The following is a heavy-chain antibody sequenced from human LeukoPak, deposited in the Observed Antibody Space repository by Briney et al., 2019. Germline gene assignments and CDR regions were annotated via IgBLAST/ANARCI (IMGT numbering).Heavy chain of an antibody. CDR2: MNPDSGNT. CDR3: ASTYGVFWSGYPPFDY. Sequence: ASVKVSCKASGYTFTSYDINWVRQATGQGLEWMGWMNPDSGNTGSAQKFQGRVTMTTDTSTSTAYMELRSLRSDDTAVYYCASTYGVFWSGYPPFDYWGQGTLVTVSS. D-gene: IGHD3-3*01. J-gene: IGHJ4*02. CDR1: GYTFTSYD. V-gene: IGHV1-8*01.